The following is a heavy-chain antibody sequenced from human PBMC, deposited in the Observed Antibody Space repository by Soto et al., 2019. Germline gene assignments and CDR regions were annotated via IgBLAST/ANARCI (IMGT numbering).Heavy chain of an antibody. CDR3: ARDAKAATGHYYYYYGMDV. Sequence: QVQLVESGGGVVQPGRSLRLSCAASGFTFSSYAMHWVRQAPGKGLEWVAVISYDGSNKYYAASVKGRLTISRDNSKNTLYLQMNSLRAEDTAVYYCARDAKAATGHYYYYYGMDVWGQGTTVTVSS. J-gene: IGHJ6*02. CDR2: ISYDGSNK. V-gene: IGHV3-30-3*01. CDR1: GFTFSSYA. D-gene: IGHD2-15*01.